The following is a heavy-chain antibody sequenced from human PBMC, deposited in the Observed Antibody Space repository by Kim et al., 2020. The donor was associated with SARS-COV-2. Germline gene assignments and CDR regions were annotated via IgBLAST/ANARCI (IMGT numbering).Heavy chain of an antibody. CDR3: TTDGVLYGYGFDY. V-gene: IGHV3-15*01. Sequence: YAAPVKGRFTISRDDSKNTLYLQMNSLKTEDTAVYYCTTDGVLYGYGFDYWGQGTLVTVSS. J-gene: IGHJ4*02. D-gene: IGHD5-18*01.